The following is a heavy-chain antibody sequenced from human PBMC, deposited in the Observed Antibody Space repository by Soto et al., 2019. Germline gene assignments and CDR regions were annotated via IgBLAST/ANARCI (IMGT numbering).Heavy chain of an antibody. D-gene: IGHD2-15*01. Sequence: QVQLQESGPGLVKPSQTLSLTCTVSGGSISSGGYYWSWIRQHPGKGLEWIGYIYYSGSTYYNPSLKGRVTISVDTSKNQFSLKLSSVTAADTAVYYCARAGSDCSGGSCSIDYWGQGTLVTVSS. V-gene: IGHV4-31*03. J-gene: IGHJ4*02. CDR3: ARAGSDCSGGSCSIDY. CDR1: GGSISSGGYY. CDR2: IYYSGST.